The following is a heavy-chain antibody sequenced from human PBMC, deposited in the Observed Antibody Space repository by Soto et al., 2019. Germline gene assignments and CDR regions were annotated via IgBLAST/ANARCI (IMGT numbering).Heavy chain of an antibody. CDR3: ARILLGGDRMLNWCDP. D-gene: IGHD2-21*02. V-gene: IGHV1-18*01. CDR1: GYIFTKYG. CDR2: INVYNGDR. J-gene: IGHJ5*02. Sequence: QVQVVQSGPELKKPGASVKVSCKAQGYIFTKYGIGWVRQAPGHGHEWMGLINVYNGDRKVAQKFQDRVSMTTTTATDTAYMELMGLRSGDTAVYYCARILLGGDRMLNWCDPWGQGTMVTVSP.